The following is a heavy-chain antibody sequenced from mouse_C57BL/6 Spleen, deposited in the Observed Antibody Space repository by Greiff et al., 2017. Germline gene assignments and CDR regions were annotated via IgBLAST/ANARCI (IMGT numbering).Heavy chain of an antibody. CDR2: IHPNSGSN. CDR1: GYTFTSYW. Sequence: QVQLQQPGAELVKPGASVKLSCKASGYTFTSYWMHWVKQRPGQGLEWIGMIHPNSGSNNYNEKFKSKATLTVDKSSSTAYMQLSSLTSGDSAVYYCASFDYDEDDYWGQGTTLTVSS. D-gene: IGHD2-4*01. V-gene: IGHV1-64*01. J-gene: IGHJ2*01. CDR3: ASFDYDEDDY.